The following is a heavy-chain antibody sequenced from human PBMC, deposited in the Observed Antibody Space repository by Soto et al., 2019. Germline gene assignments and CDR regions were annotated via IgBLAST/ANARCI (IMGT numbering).Heavy chain of an antibody. D-gene: IGHD6-13*01. V-gene: IGHV1-58*02. CDR1: GFTFTSSA. J-gene: IGHJ3*02. CDR3: AASSSSWYRGGGAFDI. CDR2: IVVGSGNT. Sequence: SVKVSCKASGFTFTSSAMQWVRQARGQRLEWIRWIVVGSGNTNYAQKFQERVTITRDMSTSTAYMELSSLRSEDTAVYYCAASSSSWYRGGGAFDIWGQGTMVTVSS.